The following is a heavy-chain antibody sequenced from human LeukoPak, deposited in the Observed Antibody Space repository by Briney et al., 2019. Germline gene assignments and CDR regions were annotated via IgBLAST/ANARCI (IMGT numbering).Heavy chain of an antibody. J-gene: IGHJ6*03. V-gene: IGHV3-7*01. CDR3: ARSGYCSSTSCMGYYYYYYMDV. CDR2: IKQDGSEK. D-gene: IGHD2-2*03. CDR1: GGSISSYY. Sequence: ETLSLTCTVSGGSISSYYWSWIRQPPGKGLEWVANIKQDGSEKYYVDSVKGRFTISRDNAKNSLYLQMNSLRAEDTAVYYCARSGYCSSTSCMGYYYYYYMDVWGKGTTVTVSS.